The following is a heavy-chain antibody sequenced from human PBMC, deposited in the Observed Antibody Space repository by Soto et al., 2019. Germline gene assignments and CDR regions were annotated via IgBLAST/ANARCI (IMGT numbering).Heavy chain of an antibody. V-gene: IGHV4-39*01. D-gene: IGHD3-10*01. Sequence: QLQLQESGPGLVKPSETLSLTCTVSGGSISSNNYYWGWIRQPPGKGLEWIASIYYTGSSFYNPSLKSRVTISVDTSKNQFSLRMTSVTAADTAAYYCARHDNSFYNCWGQGTLVTVSS. CDR3: ARHDNSFYNC. CDR1: GGSISSNNYY. J-gene: IGHJ4*02. CDR2: IYYTGSS.